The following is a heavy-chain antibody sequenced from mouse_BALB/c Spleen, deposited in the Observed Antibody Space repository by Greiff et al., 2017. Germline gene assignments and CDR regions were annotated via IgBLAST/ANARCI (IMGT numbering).Heavy chain of an antibody. J-gene: IGHJ2*01. CDR3: ARRRITTGPFDY. V-gene: IGHV5-17*02. D-gene: IGHD2-4*01. CDR1: GFTFSSFG. Sequence: DVQLVESGGGLVQPGGSRKLSCAASGFTFSSFGMHWVRQAPEKGLEWVAYISSGSSTIYYADTVKGRFTISRDNPKNTLFLQMTSLRSEDTAMYYCARRRITTGPFDYWGQGTTLTVSS. CDR2: ISSGSSTI.